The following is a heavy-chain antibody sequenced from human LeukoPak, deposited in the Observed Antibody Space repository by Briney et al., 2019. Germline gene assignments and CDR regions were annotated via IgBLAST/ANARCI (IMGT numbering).Heavy chain of an antibody. CDR2: ISWNSGSI. Sequence: GGSLRLSCAASGFTFDDYAMHWVRQAPGKGLEWVSGISWNSGSIGYADSVKGRFTISRDNAKNSLYLQMNSLRAEDTALYYCARLGSGSYYYYYYYYMDVWGKGTTVTVSS. CDR1: GFTFDDYA. D-gene: IGHD3-10*01. V-gene: IGHV3-9*01. CDR3: ARLGSGSYYYYYYYYMDV. J-gene: IGHJ6*03.